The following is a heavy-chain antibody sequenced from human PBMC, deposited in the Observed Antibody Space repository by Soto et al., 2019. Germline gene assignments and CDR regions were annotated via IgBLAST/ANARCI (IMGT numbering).Heavy chain of an antibody. CDR1: GFTFSSYG. CDR3: ARGRSLVRGMLGWFDP. D-gene: IGHD6-6*01. V-gene: IGHV3-33*01. CDR2: IWYDGSNK. J-gene: IGHJ5*02. Sequence: QVQLVESGGGVVQPGRSLRLSCAASGFTFSSYGMHWVRQAPGKGLEWVAVIWYDGSNKYYADSVKGRFTISRDNSKNTLYLQMNSLRAEDTAVYYCARGRSLVRGMLGWFDPWGQGTLVTVSS.